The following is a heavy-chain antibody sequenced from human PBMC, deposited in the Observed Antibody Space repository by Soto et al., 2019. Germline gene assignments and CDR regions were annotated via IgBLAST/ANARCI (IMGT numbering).Heavy chain of an antibody. CDR3: AKIAVAEQIDY. Sequence: GGSLRLSCAASGFTFSSYWMHWVRQAPGKGLVWVSRINSDGSSTSYADSVKGRFTISRDNAKNTLYLQMNSLRAEDTAVYYCAKIAVAEQIDYWGQGTLVTVSS. V-gene: IGHV3-74*01. CDR1: GFTFSSYW. J-gene: IGHJ4*02. D-gene: IGHD6-19*01. CDR2: INSDGSST.